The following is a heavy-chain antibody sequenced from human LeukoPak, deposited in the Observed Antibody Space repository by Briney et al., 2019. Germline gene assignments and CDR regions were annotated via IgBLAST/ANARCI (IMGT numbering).Heavy chain of an antibody. CDR1: GFTFDDYG. J-gene: IGHJ3*02. Sequence: GGSLRLSCAASGFTFDDYGMSWVRQAPGKGLEWVSGINWNGGSTGYADSVKGRFTISRDNAKNSLYLQMNSLRAEDTAVYYCARTFCSSTSCFDAFDIWGQGTMVTVSS. CDR2: INWNGGST. CDR3: ARTFCSSTSCFDAFDI. D-gene: IGHD2-2*01. V-gene: IGHV3-20*04.